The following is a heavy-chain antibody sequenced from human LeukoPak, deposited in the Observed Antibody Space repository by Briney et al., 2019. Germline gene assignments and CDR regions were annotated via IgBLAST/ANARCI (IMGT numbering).Heavy chain of an antibody. CDR1: GGSISSYY. J-gene: IGHJ4*02. CDR2: IYHSGST. D-gene: IGHD2-15*01. CDR3: ARGLYCSGGSCVVYSDY. Sequence: SETLSLTCTVSGGSISSYYWGWIRQPPGKGLEWIGSIYHSGSTYYNPSLKSRVTISVDTSKNQFSLKLSSVTAADTAVYYCARGLYCSGGSCVVYSDYWGQGTLVTVSS. V-gene: IGHV4-38-2*02.